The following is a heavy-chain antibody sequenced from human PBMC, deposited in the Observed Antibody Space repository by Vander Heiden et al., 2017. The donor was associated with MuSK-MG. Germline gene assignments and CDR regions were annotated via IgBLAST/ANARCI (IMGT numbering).Heavy chain of an antibody. V-gene: IGHV3-21*01. CDR1: GFTFRSYR. Sequence: VQLVESGGGLVKPGASLRLSCAASGFTFRSYRLNGFRQATGKGLEWVSSISSGSSYIYYADSVKGRFTISRDNAKNSLYLQMNSRRAEDTAVYYCARIPLYNSGWSDGDYWGQGTRVTVAS. CDR3: ARIPLYNSGWSDGDY. J-gene: IGHJ4*02. CDR2: ISSGSSYI. D-gene: IGHD6-19*01.